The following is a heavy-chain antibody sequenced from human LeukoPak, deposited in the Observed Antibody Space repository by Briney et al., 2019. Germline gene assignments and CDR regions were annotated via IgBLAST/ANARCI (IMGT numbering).Heavy chain of an antibody. CDR3: ARALHSSGWYYYYYYMDV. Sequence: GGSLRLSCAASGFTFSSYAMSWVRQAPGKGLEWVSAISGSGGSTYYADSVKGRFTISRDNAKNSLYLQMNSLRAEDTAVYYCARALHSSGWYYYYYYMDVWGKGTTVTISS. V-gene: IGHV3-23*01. CDR1: GFTFSSYA. CDR2: ISGSGGST. J-gene: IGHJ6*03. D-gene: IGHD6-19*01.